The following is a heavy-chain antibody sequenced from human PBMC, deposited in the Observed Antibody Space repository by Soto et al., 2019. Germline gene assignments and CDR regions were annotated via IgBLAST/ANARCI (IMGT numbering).Heavy chain of an antibody. CDR3: ARDNGMAGSFDP. CDR1: GFTFSSYS. J-gene: IGHJ5*02. Sequence: GGSLRLSCAASGFTFSSYSMNWVRQAPGKGLEWVSYISFSSSTIFYADSVRGRFTISRDNAKNSLYLQMNTLRDEDTAVYYCARDNGMAGSFDPWGQGTLVTVS. V-gene: IGHV3-48*02. CDR2: ISFSSSTI. D-gene: IGHD2-8*01.